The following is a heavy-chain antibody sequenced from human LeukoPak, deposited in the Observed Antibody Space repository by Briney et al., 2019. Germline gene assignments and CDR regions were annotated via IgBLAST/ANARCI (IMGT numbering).Heavy chain of an antibody. CDR1: GGSISSSNW. V-gene: IGHV4-4*02. J-gene: IGHJ4*02. D-gene: IGHD1-26*01. CDR3: ARGRPYSGGYHLDY. CDR2: IYHSGST. Sequence: PSGTLSLTCAVSGGSISSSNWWSWVRQPPGKGLEWIGEIYHSGSTNYNPSLKSRVTISVDKSKNQFFLKLNSVTAADTAVYYCARGRPYSGGYHLDYWGQGTLVTVSA.